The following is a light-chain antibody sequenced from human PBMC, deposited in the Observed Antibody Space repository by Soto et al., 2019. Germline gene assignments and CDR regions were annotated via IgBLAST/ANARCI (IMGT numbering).Light chain of an antibody. CDR2: EVS. V-gene: IGLV2-23*02. J-gene: IGLJ1*01. CDR1: SSDVGSYNL. CDR3: CSYAGSSTYV. Sequence: QPVLTQPAAGSGSPGQSITISCTRTSSDVGSYNLVSWYQQHPGKAPKLMIYEVSKRPSGVSNRFSGSKSGNTASLTISGLQAEDEADYYCCSYAGSSTYVFGTGTKPPS.